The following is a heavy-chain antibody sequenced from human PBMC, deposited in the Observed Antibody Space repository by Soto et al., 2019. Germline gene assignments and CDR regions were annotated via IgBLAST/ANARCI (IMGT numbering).Heavy chain of an antibody. D-gene: IGHD3-16*01. Sequence: EVQLVESGGGLVQPGGSLRLSCAASGFTFSDHYVDWVRQAPGKGLEWVARIRNKANSYSTEYAASAKGRFTNSRDDSTNLGYLQMSSMKTEDTAVYYCARRRWGSNDLKYFDYWGQGTLVTVSS. CDR2: IRNKANSYST. CDR1: GFTFSDHY. V-gene: IGHV3-72*01. J-gene: IGHJ4*02. CDR3: ARRRWGSNDLKYFDY.